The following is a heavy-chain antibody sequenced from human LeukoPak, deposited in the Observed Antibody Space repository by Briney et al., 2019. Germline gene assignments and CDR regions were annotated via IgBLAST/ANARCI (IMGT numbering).Heavy chain of an antibody. CDR2: IKQDGSEK. D-gene: IGHD3-10*01. J-gene: IGHJ4*02. Sequence: GGSLRLSCAASGFTFSSHWMCWVRQAPGKGLEWVANIKQDGSEKYYVDSVKGRFTISRDNAKNSLYLQMNSLRAEDTAVYYCAREPNHYYGSGSYYKGTDYWGQGTLVTVSS. V-gene: IGHV3-7*01. CDR3: AREPNHYYGSGSYYKGTDY. CDR1: GFTFSSHW.